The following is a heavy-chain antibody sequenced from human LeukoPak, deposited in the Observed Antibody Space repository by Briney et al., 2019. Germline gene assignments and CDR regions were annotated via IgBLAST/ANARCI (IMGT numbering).Heavy chain of an antibody. D-gene: IGHD6-13*01. CDR1: GFTFSSYA. Sequence: PGGSLRLSCAASGFTFSSYAMSWVRQAPGKGLEWVSAISGSGGSTYYADSVKGRFTISRDNSKNTLYLQMNSLRAEDTAVYYCAREGGSYSSSGTSFDYWGQGTLVTVSS. CDR3: AREGGSYSSSGTSFDY. CDR2: ISGSGGST. V-gene: IGHV3-23*01. J-gene: IGHJ4*02.